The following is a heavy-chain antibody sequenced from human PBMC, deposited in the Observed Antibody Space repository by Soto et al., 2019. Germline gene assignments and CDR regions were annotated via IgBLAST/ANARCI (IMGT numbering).Heavy chain of an antibody. V-gene: IGHV1-8*01. Sequence: ASVKVSCKASGYTFTSYDINWVRQATGQGLEWMGWMNPNSGNTGYAQKFQGRVTMTRNTSISTAYMELSSLRSEDTAVYYCARVRDDYPNFDYWGQGTLVTVSS. CDR1: GYTFTSYD. CDR2: MNPNSGNT. J-gene: IGHJ4*02. CDR3: ARVRDDYPNFDY. D-gene: IGHD4-17*01.